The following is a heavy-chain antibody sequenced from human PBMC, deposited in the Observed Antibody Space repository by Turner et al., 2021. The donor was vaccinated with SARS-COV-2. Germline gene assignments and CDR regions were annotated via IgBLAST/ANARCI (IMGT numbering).Heavy chain of an antibody. CDR3: TRRGIAAAGNDY. Sequence: VQMVASGAAFGYHGGSFRLSRAGLGFPFSDAWMPWCRQGPGRGVVWGSRISDDGSSASDGGSVRGRFTVARDNAKNTLYLQMNSLRPDDTGVYYCTRRGIAAAGNDYWGQGTLVTVSS. CDR1: GFPFSDAW. V-gene: IGHV3-74*01. CDR2: ISDDGSSA. J-gene: IGHJ4*02. D-gene: IGHD6-13*01.